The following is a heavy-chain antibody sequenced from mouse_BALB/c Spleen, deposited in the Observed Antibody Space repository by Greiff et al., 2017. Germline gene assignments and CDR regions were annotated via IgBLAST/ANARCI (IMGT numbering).Heavy chain of an antibody. J-gene: IGHJ3*01. D-gene: IGHD1-2*01. CDR2: INPSTGYT. CDR3: ARSPRVITTATPFAY. V-gene: IGHV1-7*01. Sequence: QVQLQQSGAELAKPGASVKMSCKASGYTFTSYWMHWVKQRPGQGLEWIGYINPSTGYTEYNQKFKDKATLTADKSSSTAYMQLSSLTSEDSAVYYCARSPRVITTATPFAYWGQGTLVTVSA. CDR1: GYTFTSYW.